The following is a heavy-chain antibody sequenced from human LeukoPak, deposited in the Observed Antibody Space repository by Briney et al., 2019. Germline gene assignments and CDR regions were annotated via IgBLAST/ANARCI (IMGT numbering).Heavy chain of an antibody. J-gene: IGHJ4*02. CDR3: ATIPYGDYGSYYFDY. CDR2: FDPEDGET. V-gene: IGHV1-24*01. Sequence: ASVKVSCKVSGYTLTELSMHWVRQAPGKGLEWMGGFDPEDGETIYAQKFQSRVTMTEDTSTDTAYMELSSLRSEDTAVYYCATIPYGDYGSYYFDYWGQGTLVTVSS. CDR1: GYTLTELS. D-gene: IGHD4-17*01.